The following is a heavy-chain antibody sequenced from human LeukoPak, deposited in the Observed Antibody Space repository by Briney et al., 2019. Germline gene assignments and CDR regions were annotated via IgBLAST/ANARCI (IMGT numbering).Heavy chain of an antibody. D-gene: IGHD3-16*01. Sequence: SETLSLTCTVSGGSISSYYWSWIRQPAGKGLEWIGRIYTSGTTHYNPSLKSRVTMSVDPSKRQFSLKLSSVTAADTAVYYCARDYWGSLDYWGQGTLVTVSS. V-gene: IGHV4-4*07. CDR3: ARDYWGSLDY. J-gene: IGHJ4*02. CDR1: GGSISSYY. CDR2: IYTSGTT.